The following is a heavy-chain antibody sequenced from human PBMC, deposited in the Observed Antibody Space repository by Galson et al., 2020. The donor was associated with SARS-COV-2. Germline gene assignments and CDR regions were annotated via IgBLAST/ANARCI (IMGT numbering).Heavy chain of an antibody. Sequence: ETSETLSLTCTVSGGSISSYYWSWIRQPPGKGLEWIGYIYYSGSTNYNPSLKSRVTISGDTSKNQFSLKLSSVTAADTAVYYCAREAHHPTYYDFWSGSSGGVYGMDVWGQGTTVTVSS. J-gene: IGHJ6*02. CDR3: AREAHHPTYYDFWSGSSGGVYGMDV. D-gene: IGHD3-3*01. V-gene: IGHV4-59*01. CDR2: IYYSGST. CDR1: GGSISSYY.